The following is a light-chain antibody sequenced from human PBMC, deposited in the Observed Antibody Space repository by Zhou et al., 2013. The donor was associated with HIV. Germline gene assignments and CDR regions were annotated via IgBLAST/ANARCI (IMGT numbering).Light chain of an antibody. CDR1: RSITNN. Sequence: EVVLTQSPATLSVSPGETATLYCRASRSITNNLAWYQQKPGQAPRLLMHTASIRATDVPDRFSGSGSGTDFTLTISRLEPEDFAVYYCQMYNGSPPFNFGGGTRVE. J-gene: IGKJ4*01. CDR2: TAS. V-gene: IGKV3-15*01. CDR3: QMYNGSPPFN.